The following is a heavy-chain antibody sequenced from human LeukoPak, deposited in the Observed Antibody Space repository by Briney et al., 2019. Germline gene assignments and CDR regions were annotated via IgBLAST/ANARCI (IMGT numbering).Heavy chain of an antibody. Sequence: PGGSLRLSCAASGFTFSSYSMNWDRQAPGKGLEWVSSISSSSSYIYYADSVKGRFTISRDNAKNSLYLQMNSLRAEDTAVYYCARWVTVAGTKDAFDIWGQGTMVTVSS. CDR3: ARWVTVAGTKDAFDI. V-gene: IGHV3-21*01. J-gene: IGHJ3*02. CDR1: GFTFSSYS. D-gene: IGHD6-19*01. CDR2: ISSSSSYI.